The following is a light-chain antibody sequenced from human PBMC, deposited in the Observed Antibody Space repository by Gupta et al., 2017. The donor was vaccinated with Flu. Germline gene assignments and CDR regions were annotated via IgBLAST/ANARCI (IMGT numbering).Light chain of an antibody. V-gene: IGLV1-44*01. CDR2: INN. Sequence: QSVLTQPPSASGLTVHRVTVSCSGSGYNIGSTTATWYRQLTDTAPTRLIYINNQRPTGAPDRYSGSKSGIEASVTLTSPQAEEEADYYCEGSDDRRNGWVFGGGTKLTVL. J-gene: IGLJ3*02. CDR3: EGSDDRRNGWV. CDR1: GYNIGSTT.